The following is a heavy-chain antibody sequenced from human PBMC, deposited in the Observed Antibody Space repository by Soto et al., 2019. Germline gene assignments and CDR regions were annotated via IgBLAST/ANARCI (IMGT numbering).Heavy chain of an antibody. Sequence: QVQLVRSGAEVKKPGSSVKVSCKASGGTFSSYAISWVRQAPGQGLEWMGGIIPIFGTANYAQKFQGRVTITADESTSTAYMELSSLRSEDTAVYYCARVAGVDTAMVNDWYFDLWGRGTLVTVSS. D-gene: IGHD5-18*01. J-gene: IGHJ2*01. CDR1: GGTFSSYA. V-gene: IGHV1-69*01. CDR3: ARVAGVDTAMVNDWYFDL. CDR2: IIPIFGTA.